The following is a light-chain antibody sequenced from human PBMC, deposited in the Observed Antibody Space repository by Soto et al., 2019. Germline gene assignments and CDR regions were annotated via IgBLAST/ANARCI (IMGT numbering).Light chain of an antibody. CDR3: SSYAGSSYYV. V-gene: IGLV2-8*01. CDR1: SSDVGGYNS. J-gene: IGLJ1*01. CDR2: EVT. Sequence: QSALTQPPSASGSPGQSVTISCTGTSSDVGGYNSVSWYQHHPGKAPKLMIYEVTKRPSGVPDRFSGSKSANTASLTVSGLRADDEADYYCSSYAGSSYYVFGTGTKVTVL.